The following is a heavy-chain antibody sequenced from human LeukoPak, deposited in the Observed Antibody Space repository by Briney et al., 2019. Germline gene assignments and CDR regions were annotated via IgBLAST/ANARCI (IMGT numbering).Heavy chain of an antibody. J-gene: IGHJ4*02. CDR1: GFTVSSNY. V-gene: IGHV3-74*01. CDR3: ARNLKD. Sequence: GGSLRLSCAASGFTVSSNYMSWVRQAPGKGLEWVSHIKTDETITTYADSVKGRFTVSRDNAKNALFLEMNSLRAEDTAIYYCARNLKDWGQGTLVTVSS. CDR2: IKTDETIT.